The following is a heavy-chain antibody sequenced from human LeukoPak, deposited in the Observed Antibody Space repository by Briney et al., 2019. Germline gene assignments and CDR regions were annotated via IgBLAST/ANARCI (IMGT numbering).Heavy chain of an antibody. Sequence: SETLSLTCTVSGGSISSGGYYWSWIRQHPGKGLEWIGYIYYSGSTYYNPSLKSRVTISVDTSKNQFSLKLSSVTAADTAVYYCARGQQWLATGWFDPWGQGTLVTVSS. J-gene: IGHJ5*02. V-gene: IGHV4-31*03. D-gene: IGHD6-19*01. CDR3: ARGQQWLATGWFDP. CDR2: IYYSGST. CDR1: GGSISSGGYY.